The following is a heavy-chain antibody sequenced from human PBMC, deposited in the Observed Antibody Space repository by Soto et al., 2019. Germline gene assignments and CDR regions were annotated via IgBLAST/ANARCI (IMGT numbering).Heavy chain of an antibody. CDR3: ARVFRYYGFWTSRKANGWFGP. V-gene: IGHV1-18*01. CDR1: GYTMTGDV. CDR2: ISAYNGNT. Sequence: ASLKGDCKGAGYTMTGDVVSWGLHTRGQGLEWMGWISAYNGNTNYAQKLQGRVTMTTDTSTSTAYMELRSLRSDDTDVYYCARVFRYYGFWTSRKANGWFGPRG. D-gene: IGHD3-3*01. J-gene: IGHJ5*02.